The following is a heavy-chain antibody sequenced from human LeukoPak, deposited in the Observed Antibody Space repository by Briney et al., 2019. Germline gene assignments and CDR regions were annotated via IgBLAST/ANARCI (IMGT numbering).Heavy chain of an antibody. CDR3: ARVGRVTSGIDI. V-gene: IGHV3-21*01. D-gene: IGHD3/OR15-3a*01. CDR1: GFTFSSYS. Sequence: GGSLRLSCAASGFTFSSYSMNWVRQAPGKGLEWVSSISSSSSYIYYADSVKGRFTISRDNAKNSLYLQMNSLRAEDTAVYYCARVGRVTSGIDIWGQGTMVTVSS. J-gene: IGHJ3*02. CDR2: ISSSSSYI.